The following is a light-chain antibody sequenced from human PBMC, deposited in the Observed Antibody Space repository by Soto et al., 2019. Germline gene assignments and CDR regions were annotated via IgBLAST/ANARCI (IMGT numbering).Light chain of an antibody. CDR3: QQYNNWPLT. CDR2: GAS. CDR1: HRVSSY. J-gene: IGKJ4*01. V-gene: IGKV3-15*01. Sequence: EIVMTQSPATLSVSPGERATLSCRASHRVSSYLAWYQQRPGQAPRLLIYGASTWATGIPARFSGSASGTEFTLTISSLQSEDFAIYYCQQYNNWPLTFCGGTKVEIK.